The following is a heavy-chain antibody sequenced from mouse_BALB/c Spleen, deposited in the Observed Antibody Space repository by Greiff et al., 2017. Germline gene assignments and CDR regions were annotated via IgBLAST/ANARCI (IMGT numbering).Heavy chain of an antibody. D-gene: IGHD2-1*01. J-gene: IGHJ3*01. Sequence: QVQLQQPGAELVKPGASVKLSCKASGYTFTSYWMHWVKQRPGQGLEWIGEINPSNGRTNYNEKFKSKATLTVDKSSSTAYMQLSSLTSEDSAVYYCARQGDGNYGAWFAYWGQGTLVTVSA. CDR2: INPSNGRT. V-gene: IGHV1S81*02. CDR1: GYTFTSYW. CDR3: ARQGDGNYGAWFAY.